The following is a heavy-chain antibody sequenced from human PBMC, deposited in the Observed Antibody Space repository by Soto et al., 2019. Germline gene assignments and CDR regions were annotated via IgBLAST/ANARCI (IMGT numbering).Heavy chain of an antibody. CDR2: MNPNSGNT. J-gene: IGHJ4*02. CDR3: VRWKNDGLDY. CDR1: GYTFTSYN. V-gene: IGHV1-8*01. Sequence: QVQLVQSGAEVKKPGASVKVSCKASGYTFTSYNINWVRQATGQGLEWMGWMNPNSGNTGYAQKFQGRVTTTRNISTSTAYMELSSLRSEDTAVYYCVRWKNDGLDYWGQGTLVTVSS. D-gene: IGHD1-1*01.